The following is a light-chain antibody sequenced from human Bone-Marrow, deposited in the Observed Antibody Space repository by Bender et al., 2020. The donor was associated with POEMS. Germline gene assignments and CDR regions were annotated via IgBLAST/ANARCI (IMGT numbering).Light chain of an antibody. J-gene: IGLJ3*02. CDR2: EDY. CDR1: KLGYKY. V-gene: IGLV3-1*01. Sequence: SYELSQPPSVSVSPGQTAHITCSGDKLGYKYVSWYQQKPGQSPMVVIYEDYKRPSGIPERFSGSNSGITATLTISGTQTMDEADYYCQAWDSSPAVVFGGGTKLTVL. CDR3: QAWDSSPAVV.